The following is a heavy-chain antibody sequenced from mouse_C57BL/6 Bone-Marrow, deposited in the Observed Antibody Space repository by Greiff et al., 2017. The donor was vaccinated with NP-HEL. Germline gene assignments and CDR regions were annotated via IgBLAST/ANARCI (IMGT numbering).Heavy chain of an antibody. V-gene: IGHV2-9-1*01. CDR1: GFSLTSYA. J-gene: IGHJ1*03. Sequence: QVQLKESGPGLVAPSQSLSITCTVSGFSLTSYAISWVRQPPGKGLEWLGVIWTGGGTKYNSALKSRLSISKDNSKSQVFLKMNSLQTDDTARYYCARNSDGSSYGYFDVWGTGTTVTVSS. D-gene: IGHD1-1*01. CDR2: IWTGGGT. CDR3: ARNSDGSSYGYFDV.